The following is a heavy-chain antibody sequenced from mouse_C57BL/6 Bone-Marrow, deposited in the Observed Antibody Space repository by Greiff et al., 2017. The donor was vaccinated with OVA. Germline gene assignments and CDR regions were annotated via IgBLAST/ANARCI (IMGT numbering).Heavy chain of an antibody. CDR2: INPNYGTT. Sequence: VHVKQSGPELVKPGASVKISCKASGYSFTDYNMNWVKQSNGKSLEWIGVINPNYGTTSYNQKFKGKATVTVDQSSSTAYMQLSSLTSEDSTVYYCARETHYYGSSYWGQGTTLTVTA. CDR3: ARETHYYGSSY. CDR1: GYSFTDYN. J-gene: IGHJ2*01. D-gene: IGHD1-1*01. V-gene: IGHV1-39*01.